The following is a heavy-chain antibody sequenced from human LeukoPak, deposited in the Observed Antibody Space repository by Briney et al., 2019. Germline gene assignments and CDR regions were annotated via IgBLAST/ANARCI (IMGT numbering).Heavy chain of an antibody. D-gene: IGHD3-10*01. CDR2: ISSSSSYI. Sequence: PGGSLRLSCAASGFTFSSYSMNWVRQAPGKGLEWVSSISSSSSYIYYADSVKGRFTISRDNAKNSLYLQMNSLRAEDTAVYYCGSGELWFGEFPAEYFQHWGQGTLVTVSS. CDR3: GSGELWFGEFPAEYFQH. CDR1: GFTFSSYS. J-gene: IGHJ1*01. V-gene: IGHV3-21*01.